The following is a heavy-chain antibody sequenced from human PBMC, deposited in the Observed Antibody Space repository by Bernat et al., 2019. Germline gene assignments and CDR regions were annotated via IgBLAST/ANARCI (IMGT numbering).Heavy chain of an antibody. CDR2: IKRKNDGGTT. Sequence: EVQLVESGGGLVKPGGSLRLSCAASGFSFSNAWMSWVRQAPGKGLEWVGRIKRKNDGGTTDYAAPVKGRLSISSEDAKTKLYLKMNSLKTEDTAVYYCTTGYCSNGVCYTYFDHWGQGTLVTVSS. CDR1: GFSFSNAW. J-gene: IGHJ4*02. V-gene: IGHV3-15*01. D-gene: IGHD2-8*01. CDR3: TTGYCSNGVCYTYFDH.